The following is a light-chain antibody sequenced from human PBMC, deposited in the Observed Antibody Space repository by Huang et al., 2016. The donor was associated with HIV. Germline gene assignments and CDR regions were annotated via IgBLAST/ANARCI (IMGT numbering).Light chain of an antibody. CDR1: QRVRNNY. Sequence: IVLTQSPATLSLSPGERATLTCGASQRVRNNYLAWYKQKPGLAPRRLIYDAHVRATGIPDRFSGSGSGTDFTLTISRLEPEDFAMYYCQQYSTSSYTFGQGTKVDI. CDR3: QQYSTSSYT. J-gene: IGKJ2*01. V-gene: IGKV3D-20*01. CDR2: DAH.